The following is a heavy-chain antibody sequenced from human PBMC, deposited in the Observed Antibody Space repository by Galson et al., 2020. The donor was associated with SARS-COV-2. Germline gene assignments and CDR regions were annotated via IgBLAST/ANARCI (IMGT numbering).Heavy chain of an antibody. V-gene: IGHV1-24*01. Sequence: ASVKVSCKVSGYTLTELSMHWVRQAPGKGLEWMGGFDPEDGETIYAQKFQGRVTMTEDTSTDTAYMELSSLRSEDTAVYYCATYGSYRPYFPVGDFDYWGQGTLVTVSS. CDR1: GYTLTELS. CDR2: FDPEDGET. J-gene: IGHJ4*02. D-gene: IGHD1-26*01. CDR3: ATYGSYRPYFPVGDFDY.